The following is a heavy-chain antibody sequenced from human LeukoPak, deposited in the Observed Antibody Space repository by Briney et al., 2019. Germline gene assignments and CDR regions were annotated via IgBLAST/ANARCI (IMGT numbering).Heavy chain of an antibody. CDR2: INPNSGGT. J-gene: IGHJ4*02. CDR1: GYTFTGYY. Sequence: ASVKVSCKASGYTFTGYYMHWVRQAPGQGLEWMGWINPNSGGTNYAQKFQGRVTMTRDTSISTAYMELSRLRSDDTAVYYCARHYYDSSGPDYFDYWGQGTLVTVSS. D-gene: IGHD3-22*01. CDR3: ARHYYDSSGPDYFDY. V-gene: IGHV1-2*02.